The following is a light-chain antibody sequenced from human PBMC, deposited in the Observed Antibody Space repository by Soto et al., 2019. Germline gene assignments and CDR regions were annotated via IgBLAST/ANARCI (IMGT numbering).Light chain of an antibody. CDR2: ATS. CDR1: QNIKSF. V-gene: IGKV1-39*01. Sequence: DIQMTQSPSSLSASVGERVTITCRASQNIKSFLNWYQQKPGKAPKLLIYATSSVQSGVPARFSGGRSGTDFSLSISSLQPEDFATYYCPQTYVAPVTFGGGTKVEI. CDR3: PQTYVAPVT. J-gene: IGKJ4*01.